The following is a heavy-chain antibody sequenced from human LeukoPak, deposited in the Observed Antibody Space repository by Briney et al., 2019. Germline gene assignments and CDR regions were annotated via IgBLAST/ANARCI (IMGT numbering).Heavy chain of an antibody. CDR1: GGTFSTHA. D-gene: IGHD4-11*01. CDR3: ARGGYSNPFDY. CDR2: IIPILSIT. Sequence: VASVKVSCKASGGTFSTHAISWVRQAPGQGLEWMGRIIPILSITNYLPKFQGRVTIAADKSTSTAYMELSSLRSEDTAVYYCARGGYSNPFDYWGQGTLVTVSS. J-gene: IGHJ4*02. V-gene: IGHV1-69*04.